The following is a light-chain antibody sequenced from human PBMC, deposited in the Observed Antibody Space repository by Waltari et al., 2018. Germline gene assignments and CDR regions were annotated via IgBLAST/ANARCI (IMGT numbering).Light chain of an antibody. CDR3: AAWDDSLSVWV. J-gene: IGLJ3*02. V-gene: IGLV1-47*01. CDR2: RIY. Sequence: QSVLTQPPSASGTPGQRVTISCSGGRSNIGTNYVSWYQQFPGTAPKLLIYRIYQRPSGVPDRFSGSKSGTSASLAISGLRSEDEADYYCAAWDDSLSVWVFGGGTKLTVL. CDR1: RSNIGTNY.